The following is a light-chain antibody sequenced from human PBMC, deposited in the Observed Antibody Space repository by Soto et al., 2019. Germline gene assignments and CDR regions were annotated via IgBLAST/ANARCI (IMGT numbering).Light chain of an antibody. CDR1: QSVSSN. CDR2: GAS. Sequence: IVMAQSPATLSLSPGERATLSCRSSQSVSSNLAWYQHKPGQAPRLLMYGASTRATGIPARFSGSGSGTEFTLTISSLQSEDFAVYYCQQYNNWPRGTFGQGTKVDIK. V-gene: IGKV3-15*01. CDR3: QQYNNWPRGT. J-gene: IGKJ1*01.